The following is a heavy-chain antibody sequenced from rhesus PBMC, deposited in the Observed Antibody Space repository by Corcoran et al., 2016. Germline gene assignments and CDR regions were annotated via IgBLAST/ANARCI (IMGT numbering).Heavy chain of an antibody. CDR2: INSGGGST. CDR3: ATYRSWSHDY. J-gene: IGHJ4*01. Sequence: EVQLVETGGGLVQPGGSLRLSCAASGFTFSTYPMQWVRQAPGKGLEGISTINSGGGSTSYADSVKGRFTISRDNSKNTLSLQMNSLGAEDTAVYYCATYRSWSHDYWGQGVLVTVSS. D-gene: IGHD6-13*01. V-gene: IGHV3-103*01. CDR1: GFTFSTYP.